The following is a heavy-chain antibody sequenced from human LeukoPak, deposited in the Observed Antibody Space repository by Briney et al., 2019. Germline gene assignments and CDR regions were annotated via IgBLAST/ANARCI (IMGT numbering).Heavy chain of an antibody. V-gene: IGHV4-30-4*01. D-gene: IGHD1-26*01. CDR3: XXAKWELLGDY. CDR1: GGSISSGDYY. CDR2: IYYSGST. Sequence: SQTLSLTCTVSGGSISSGDYYWSWLRQPPGKGLEWIGYIYYSGSTYYNPSLKSRVSISLYTSRNQFSLKLSSVTAAAPALYXXXXAKWELLGDYWGQGTLVTVSS. J-gene: IGHJ4*02.